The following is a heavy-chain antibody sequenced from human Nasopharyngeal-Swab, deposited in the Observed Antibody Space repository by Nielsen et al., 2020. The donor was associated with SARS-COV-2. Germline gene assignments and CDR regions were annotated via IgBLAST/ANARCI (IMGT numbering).Heavy chain of an antibody. Sequence: WIRQPPGKGLEWIGEINHSGSTNYNPSLKSRVTISVDTSKNQFSLMLSSVTAADTAVYFCAREGPSIAARTGWFDAWGQGTLVTVSS. D-gene: IGHD6-6*01. CDR3: AREGPSIAARTGWFDA. J-gene: IGHJ5*02. V-gene: IGHV4-34*01. CDR2: INHSGST.